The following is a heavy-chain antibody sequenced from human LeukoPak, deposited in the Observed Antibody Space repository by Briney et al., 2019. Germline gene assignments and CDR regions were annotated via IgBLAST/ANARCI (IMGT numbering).Heavy chain of an antibody. J-gene: IGHJ3*02. CDR1: GFTFSRYT. Sequence: GGSLRLSCAASGFTFSRYTMTWVRQAPGRGLEWVSSISSNSAYIYYADSLRGRLTISRDNAKNSLYLQVDSLGADDTAVYYCAREGGFHYDSSGDAFDIWGQGTMVTVSS. V-gene: IGHV3-21*01. CDR3: AREGGFHYDSSGDAFDI. D-gene: IGHD3-22*01. CDR2: ISSNSAYI.